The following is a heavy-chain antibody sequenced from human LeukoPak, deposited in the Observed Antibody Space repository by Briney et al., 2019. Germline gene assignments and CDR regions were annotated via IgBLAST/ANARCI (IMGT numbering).Heavy chain of an antibody. J-gene: IGHJ3*02. V-gene: IGHV3-53*01. CDR2: IYSGGST. Sequence: GGSLRLSCAASGFTVSSNYMSWVRQAPGKGLEWVSVIYSGGSTYYADSVKGRFTISRDNSKNTLYLQMNSLRAEDTAVYYCARDTRGLRWPHLTAAFDIWGQGTMVTVSS. CDR1: GFTVSSNY. CDR3: ARDTRGLRWPHLTAAFDI. D-gene: IGHD4-23*01.